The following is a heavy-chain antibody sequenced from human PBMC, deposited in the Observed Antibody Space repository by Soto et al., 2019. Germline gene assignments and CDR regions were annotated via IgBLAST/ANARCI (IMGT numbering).Heavy chain of an antibody. D-gene: IGHD6-6*01. CDR2: ISSSSSTI. J-gene: IGHJ6*02. Sequence: EVQLVESGGGLVQPGGSLRLSCAASGFTFSSYSMNWVRQAPGKGLEWVSYISSSSSTIYYADSVKGRFTISRDNAKNSLYLHMNSLRDEDTAVYYCARDDSSSSFYYYGMDVWGQGTTVTVSS. CDR3: ARDDSSSSFYYYGMDV. V-gene: IGHV3-48*02. CDR1: GFTFSSYS.